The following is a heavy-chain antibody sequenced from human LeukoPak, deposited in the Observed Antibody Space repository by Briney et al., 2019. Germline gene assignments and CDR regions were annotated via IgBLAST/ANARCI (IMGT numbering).Heavy chain of an antibody. CDR1: GFIFNSYG. Sequence: HPGGSLRLSCAASGFIFNSYGMHWVRQAPGKGLEWVAFIRYDGSNKYYADSVKGRFTISRDNSKNTLYLQMNSLRAEDTAVYYCAKDKVGFSRYYYMDVWGKGTTVTISS. D-gene: IGHD6-25*01. J-gene: IGHJ6*03. CDR3: AKDKVGFSRYYYMDV. V-gene: IGHV3-30*02. CDR2: IRYDGSNK.